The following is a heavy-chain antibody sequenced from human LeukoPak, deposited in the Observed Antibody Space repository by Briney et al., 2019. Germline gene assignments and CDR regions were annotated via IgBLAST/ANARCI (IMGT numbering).Heavy chain of an antibody. CDR2: INWNGDKI. V-gene: IGHV3-20*04. D-gene: IGHD3-22*01. CDR3: ASDSRSDSSGYAFNI. J-gene: IGHJ3*02. CDR1: GLTFDDYA. Sequence: GGSLRLSCAASGLTFDDYAMSWVRQVPGKGLEWVSGINWNGDKIDYADSVKGRFTISRDNAKNSLYLQMNSLRAEDTAFYYCASDSRSDSSGYAFNIWGQGTMVAVSS.